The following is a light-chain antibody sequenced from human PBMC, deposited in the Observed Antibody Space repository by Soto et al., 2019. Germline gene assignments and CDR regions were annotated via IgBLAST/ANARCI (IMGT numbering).Light chain of an antibody. CDR1: SSDVGGYDY. V-gene: IGLV2-14*01. CDR2: DVS. Sequence: QSALTQPASVSGSPGQSITISCTGASSDVGGYDYVSWYQQYPGKAPELMIYDVSNRPSGVSNRFSGSKSGNTASLTISGLQSEDEADYYCSSYTSSSTVLFGGGTQLTVL. CDR3: SSYTSSSTVL. J-gene: IGLJ2*01.